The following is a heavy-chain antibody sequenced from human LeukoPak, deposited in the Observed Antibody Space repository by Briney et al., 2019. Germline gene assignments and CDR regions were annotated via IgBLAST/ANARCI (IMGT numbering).Heavy chain of an antibody. CDR1: GYTFTGYC. CDR2: INPKSGGT. V-gene: IGHV1-2*02. D-gene: IGHD6-19*01. Sequence: GASVKVSCKASGYTFTGYCMHWVRQAPGQGLEWMGWINPKSGGTNYAQKLQGRVTMTRDTSISTTYMKLSRLRSDDTAVYYCARDLGISGWYAPPLGYFDYWGQGTLVTVSS. J-gene: IGHJ4*02. CDR3: ARDLGISGWYAPPLGYFDY.